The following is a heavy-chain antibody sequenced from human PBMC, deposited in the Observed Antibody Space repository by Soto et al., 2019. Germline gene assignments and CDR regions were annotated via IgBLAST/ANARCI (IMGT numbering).Heavy chain of an antibody. CDR2: TRNKANSYTT. Sequence: EVQLVESGGGLVQPGRSLRLSCAASGFTFSDHYMDWVRQAPGKGLEWVGRTRNKANSYTTEYAASVKGRFTISRDDSKNSLYLQMNSLKTEDTAVYYCARVATVTTYYYYYYMDVWGKGTTVTVSS. CDR1: GFTFSDHY. D-gene: IGHD4-17*01. J-gene: IGHJ6*03. CDR3: ARVATVTTYYYYYYMDV. V-gene: IGHV3-72*01.